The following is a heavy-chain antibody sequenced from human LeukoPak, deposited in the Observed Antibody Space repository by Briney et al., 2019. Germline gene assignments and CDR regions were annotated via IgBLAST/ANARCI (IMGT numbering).Heavy chain of an antibody. Sequence: GGSLRLSCAASGFTFSSYAMSWVRQVPGKGLEWVSVISGSGDNTYYADSVKGRFLIFRDTSKNTVDLQMNSLRVEDTAVYYCAGRRSSGWYAYWGQGTLVTVSS. CDR1: GFTFSSYA. J-gene: IGHJ4*02. CDR2: ISGSGDNT. D-gene: IGHD6-19*01. CDR3: AGRRSSGWYAY. V-gene: IGHV3-23*01.